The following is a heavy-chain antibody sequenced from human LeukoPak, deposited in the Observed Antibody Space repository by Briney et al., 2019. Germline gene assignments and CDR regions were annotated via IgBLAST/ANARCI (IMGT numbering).Heavy chain of an antibody. J-gene: IGHJ4*02. CDR1: GYTFTGYY. CDR2: INPNSGGT. Sequence: ASVKVSCKASGYTFTGYYMHWVRQAPGQGLEWMGWINPNSGGTNYAQKFRGRVTMTRDTSISTAYMELSRLRSDDTAVYYCARGRTAGIAVAGDYWGQGTLVTVSS. D-gene: IGHD6-19*01. V-gene: IGHV1-2*02. CDR3: ARGRTAGIAVAGDY.